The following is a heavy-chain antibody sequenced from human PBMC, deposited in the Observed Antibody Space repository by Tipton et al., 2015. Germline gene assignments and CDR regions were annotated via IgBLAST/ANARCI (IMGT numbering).Heavy chain of an antibody. D-gene: IGHD3-3*01. CDR2: IYYSGST. CDR1: GGSITSSSYY. Sequence: TLSLTCTVSGGSITSSSYYWGWIRQPPGKGLEWIGSIYYSGSTNYNPSHRSRVTISVDTSKNQFSLTLTSVTAADTAVYYCAGHLAYRDTWSAQGFWGQGTLVTVSS. J-gene: IGHJ4*02. V-gene: IGHV4-39*01. CDR3: AGHLAYRDTWSAQGF.